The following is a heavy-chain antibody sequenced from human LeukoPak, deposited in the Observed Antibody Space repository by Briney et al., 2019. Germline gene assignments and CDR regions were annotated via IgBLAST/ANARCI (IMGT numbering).Heavy chain of an antibody. D-gene: IGHD3-10*01. CDR3: ARSYGSGTYALDY. V-gene: IGHV3-74*01. J-gene: IGHJ4*02. CDR1: GFTFSTYY. Sequence: GGSLRLSCAASGFTFSTYYMHWVRQAPGKGLVWVSRINSDGSSASYADSVKGRFTISRDNAKNTLYLQMNSLRAEDTAVYYCARSYGSGTYALDYWGQGTLVTVSS. CDR2: INSDGSSA.